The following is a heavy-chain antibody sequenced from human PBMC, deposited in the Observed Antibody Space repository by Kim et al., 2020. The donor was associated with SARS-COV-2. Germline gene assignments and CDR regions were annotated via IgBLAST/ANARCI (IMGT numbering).Heavy chain of an antibody. CDR2: TYYRSKWYN. V-gene: IGHV6-1*01. D-gene: IGHD3-10*01. CDR3: ARDREQRYGSGSYYKGYYYYYYGMDV. Sequence: SQTLSLTCAISGDSVSSNSAAWHWIRQSPSRGLEWLGRTYYRSKWYNDYAVSVKSRITINPDTSKNQFSLQLNSVTPEDTAVYYCARDREQRYGSGSYYKGYYYYYYGMDVWGQGTTVTVSS. J-gene: IGHJ6*02. CDR1: GDSVSSNSAA.